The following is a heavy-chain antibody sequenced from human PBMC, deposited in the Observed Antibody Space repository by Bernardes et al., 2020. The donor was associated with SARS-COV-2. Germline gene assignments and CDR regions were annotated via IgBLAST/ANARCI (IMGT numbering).Heavy chain of an antibody. J-gene: IGHJ5*02. CDR2: LSIGASTI. CDR3: ARVLADTWMDP. V-gene: IGHV3-48*04. Sequence: GVSLSLSCVPSGFSFTTHSMNWVRHAPGKGLEWVSYLSIGASTIYYADSVKGRSTVSRDDARNSLYLQINSLRVEDTAVYYCARVLADTWMDPWGQSCLVTVAS. CDR1: GFSFTTHS.